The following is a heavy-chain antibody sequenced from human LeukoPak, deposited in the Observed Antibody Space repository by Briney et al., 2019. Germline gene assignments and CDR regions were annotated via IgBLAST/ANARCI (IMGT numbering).Heavy chain of an antibody. Sequence: PSETLSLTCTVSGGSISSSSYYWGWIRQPPGKGLEWIGSIYYSGSTYYNPSLKSRVTISVDTSKNQFSLKLSSVTAADTAVYYCARDRGPGNCSGGSCYPGFGYYYYMDVWGKGTTVTVS. CDR3: ARDRGPGNCSGGSCYPGFGYYYYMDV. CDR1: GGSISSSSYY. CDR2: IYYSGST. J-gene: IGHJ6*03. V-gene: IGHV4-39*07. D-gene: IGHD2-15*01.